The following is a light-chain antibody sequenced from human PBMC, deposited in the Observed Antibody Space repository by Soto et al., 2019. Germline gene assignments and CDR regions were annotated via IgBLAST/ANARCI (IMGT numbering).Light chain of an antibody. CDR2: NAF. Sequence: DIQMTQSPSTLSASVGDRVTITCRASQTINRWLAWYQHKPGKAPRLLIYNAFTSESGIPSRFSGTGSGTEFTLTISSLQPDDFATYYCQQYINYPLTFGGGTNVEI. V-gene: IGKV1-5*01. CDR3: QQYINYPLT. CDR1: QTINRW. J-gene: IGKJ4*01.